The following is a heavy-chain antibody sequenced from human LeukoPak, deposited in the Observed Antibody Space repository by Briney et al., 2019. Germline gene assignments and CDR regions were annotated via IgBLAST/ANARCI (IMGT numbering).Heavy chain of an antibody. V-gene: IGHV4-31*03. Sequence: SQTLSLTCTVSGGSISSGGYYWSRIRQHPGKGLEWIGYIYYSGSTYYNPSLKSRVTISVDTSKNQFSLKLSSVTAADTAVYYCARVGDSSGYYWAYFDYWGQGTLVTVSS. CDR2: IYYSGST. CDR1: GGSISSGGYY. CDR3: ARVGDSSGYYWAYFDY. D-gene: IGHD3-22*01. J-gene: IGHJ4*02.